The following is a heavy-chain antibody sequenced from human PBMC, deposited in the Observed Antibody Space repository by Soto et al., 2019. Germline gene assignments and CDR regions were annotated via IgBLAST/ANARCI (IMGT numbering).Heavy chain of an antibody. D-gene: IGHD1-26*01. J-gene: IGHJ6*02. Sequence: QVQLQESGPGLVKPSGTLSLTCAVSGGSISSSNWWSWVRQPPGKGLEWIGEIYHSGSTNYNPSLKSRVTISVDKSKNQFSLKLSSVTAADTAVYYCARFRVTPWERQKYYYYGMDVWGQGTTVTVSS. V-gene: IGHV4-4*02. CDR1: GGSISSSNW. CDR2: IYHSGST. CDR3: ARFRVTPWERQKYYYYGMDV.